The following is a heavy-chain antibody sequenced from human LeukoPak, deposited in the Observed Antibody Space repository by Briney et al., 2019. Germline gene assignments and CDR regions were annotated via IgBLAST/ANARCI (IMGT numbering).Heavy chain of an antibody. D-gene: IGHD5-18*01. J-gene: IGHJ3*02. V-gene: IGHV3-30*02. Sequence: GGSLRLSCAASGFTFSSYGMHWVRQAPGKGLEWVAFIRYDGSNKYYADSVKGRFTISRDNSKNTLYLQMNSLRAEDTAVYYCASSAGYRYEDDAFDIWGQGKMVTVSS. CDR3: ASSAGYRYEDDAFDI. CDR2: IRYDGSNK. CDR1: GFTFSSYG.